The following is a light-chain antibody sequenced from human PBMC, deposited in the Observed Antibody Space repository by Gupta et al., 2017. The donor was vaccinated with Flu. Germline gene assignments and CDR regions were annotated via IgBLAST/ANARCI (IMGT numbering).Light chain of an antibody. CDR2: QDN. CDR1: RLGEKF. V-gene: IGLV3-1*01. Sequence: SFELSQPPSVSVSPGQTASITCSGERLGEKFACWYQQKPGQSPVLIIYQDNKRPSGVAERFSGSNSGDTATLTISGAQTVDEGDYDCQAWDDRRGVFGPGTTVTVL. J-gene: IGLJ1*01. CDR3: QAWDDRRGV.